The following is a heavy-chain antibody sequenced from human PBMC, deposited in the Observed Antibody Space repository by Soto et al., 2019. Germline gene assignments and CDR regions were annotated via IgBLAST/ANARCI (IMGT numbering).Heavy chain of an antibody. CDR2: IYYSGST. CDR1: GGSISSYY. CDR3: ARDGSPAYYDFWSGYWTPVDYYYGMDV. J-gene: IGHJ6*02. V-gene: IGHV4-59*01. D-gene: IGHD3-3*01. Sequence: SETLSLTCTVSGGSISSYYWSWIRQPPGKGLEWIGYIYYSGSTNYNPSLKSRVTISVDTSKNQFSLKLSSVTAADTAVYYCARDGSPAYYDFWSGYWTPVDYYYGMDVWGQGTTVT.